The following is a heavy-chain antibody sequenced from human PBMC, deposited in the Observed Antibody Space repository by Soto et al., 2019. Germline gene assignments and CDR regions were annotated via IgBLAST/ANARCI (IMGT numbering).Heavy chain of an antibody. CDR1: GFTFSSYA. CDR2: ISYDGSNK. CDR3: ARDFSILAPDKYYYYGMDV. D-gene: IGHD3-3*01. V-gene: IGHV3-30-3*01. Sequence: GGSLRLSCAASGFTFSSYAMHWVRQAPGKGLEWVAVISYDGSNKYYADTVKGRFTISRDNSKNTLYLQTNSLRAEVTAVYYCARDFSILAPDKYYYYGMDVWGQGTTVTVSS. J-gene: IGHJ6*02.